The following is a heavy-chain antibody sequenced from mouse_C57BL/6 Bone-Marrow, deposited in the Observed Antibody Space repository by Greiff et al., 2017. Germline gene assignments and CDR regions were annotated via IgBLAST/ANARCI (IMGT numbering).Heavy chain of an antibody. CDR2: IHPNSGST. CDR1: GYTFTSYW. J-gene: IGHJ4*01. CDR3: AIYDGYYKAMDY. D-gene: IGHD2-3*01. Sequence: QVQLKQPGAELVKPGASVKLSCKASGYTFTSYWMHWVKQRPGQGLEWIGMIHPNSGSTNYNEKFKSKATLTVDKSSSTAYMQLSSLTSEDSAVYYCAIYDGYYKAMDYWGQGTSVTVSS. V-gene: IGHV1-64*01.